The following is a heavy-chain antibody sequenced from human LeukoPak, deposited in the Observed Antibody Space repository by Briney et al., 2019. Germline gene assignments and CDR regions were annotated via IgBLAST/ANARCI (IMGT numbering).Heavy chain of an antibody. D-gene: IGHD2-2*01. Sequence: PSETLSLTCAVYGGSFSGYYWNWIRQPPGKGLEWIGEINHSGSTNYNPSLKSRVTISVDTSKNQFSLKLSSVTAADTAVYYCASPSRPEYCSSTSCGMDVWGQGTTVTVSS. J-gene: IGHJ6*02. V-gene: IGHV4-34*01. CDR1: GGSFSGYY. CDR2: INHSGST. CDR3: ASPSRPEYCSSTSCGMDV.